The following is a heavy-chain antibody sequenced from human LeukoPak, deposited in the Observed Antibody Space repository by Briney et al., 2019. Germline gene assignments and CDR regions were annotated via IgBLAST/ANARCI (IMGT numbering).Heavy chain of an antibody. J-gene: IGHJ6*02. CDR2: IYYSGST. Sequence: PSETLSLTCAVYGGSFSGYYWSWIRQPPGKGLEWIGYIYYSGSTNYNPSLKSRVTISVDTSKNQFSLKLSSVTAADTAVYYCASLPRIDMDVWGQGTTVTVSS. CDR1: GGSFSGYY. CDR3: ASLPRIDMDV. D-gene: IGHD2-15*01. V-gene: IGHV4-59*01.